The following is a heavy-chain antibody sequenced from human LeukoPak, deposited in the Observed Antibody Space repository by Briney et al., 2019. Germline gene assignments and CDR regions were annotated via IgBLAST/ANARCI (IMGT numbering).Heavy chain of an antibody. CDR1: GFTFSSYS. V-gene: IGHV3-23*01. CDR2: ISGSGGST. J-gene: IGHJ6*03. CDR3: AKDGQRGLLRHYYYYYYMDV. D-gene: IGHD3-22*01. Sequence: GGSLRLSCAASGFTFSSYSMNWVRQAPGKGLEWVSAISGSGGSTYYADSVKGRFTISRDNSKNTLYLQMNSLRAEDTAVYYCAKDGQRGLLRHYYYYYYMDVWGKGTTVTISS.